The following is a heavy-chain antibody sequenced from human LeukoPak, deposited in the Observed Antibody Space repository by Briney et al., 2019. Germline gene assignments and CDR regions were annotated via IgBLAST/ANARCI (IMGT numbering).Heavy chain of an antibody. CDR3: AKQPADYVWGSYRLMASGHYFDY. D-gene: IGHD3-16*02. CDR2: INWNGGST. J-gene: IGHJ4*02. Sequence: RPGGSLRLSCAASGFTFDDYGMSWVRQAPGKGLEWVSGINWNGGSTGYADSVKGRFTISRDNSKNTLYLQMNSLRAEDTAVYYCAKQPADYVWGSYRLMASGHYFDYWGQGTLVTVSS. CDR1: GFTFDDYG. V-gene: IGHV3-20*04.